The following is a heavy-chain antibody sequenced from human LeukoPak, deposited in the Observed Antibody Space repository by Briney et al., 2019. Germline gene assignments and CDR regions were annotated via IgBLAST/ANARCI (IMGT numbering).Heavy chain of an antibody. V-gene: IGHV4-59*01. CDR1: GGSISSYY. CDR3: ARRRCSGGACYPYFFDY. J-gene: IGHJ4*02. CDR2: IYYGGST. Sequence: SETLSLTCTVSGGSISSYYWSWIRQPPGKGLEWIGYIYYGGSTNYNPSLKSRVTISVDTSKIQFSLKLSSVTAADTAVYYCARRRCSGGACYPYFFDYWGQGTLVTVSS. D-gene: IGHD2-15*01.